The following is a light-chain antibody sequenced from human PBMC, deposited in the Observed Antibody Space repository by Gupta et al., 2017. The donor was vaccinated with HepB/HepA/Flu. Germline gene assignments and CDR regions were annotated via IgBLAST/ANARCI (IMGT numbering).Light chain of an antibody. CDR2: GAS. CDR3: QQYNSWPLT. Sequence: DIAMTQSPATLSVSPGERATLSCWASQSVSSNLAWYQQKSGQVPRLLISGASPRATGVSARISGSGSGTEFTLNISSLQSEDFAVYYCQQYNSWPLTFGGGTKVEIK. V-gene: IGKV3-15*01. J-gene: IGKJ4*01. CDR1: QSVSSN.